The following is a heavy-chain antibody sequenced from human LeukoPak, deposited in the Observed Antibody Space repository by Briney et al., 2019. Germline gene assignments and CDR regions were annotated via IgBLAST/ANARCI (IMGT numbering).Heavy chain of an antibody. D-gene: IGHD3-22*01. Sequence: ASVKVSCKASGYTFTSYAVHWVRQAPGHRLEWMGWINAGNGNTKYSQKFQGRVTITRDTSASTAYMELSSLRSEDTAVYYCAINYYDSSGYPDYWGQGTLVTVSS. J-gene: IGHJ4*02. CDR3: AINYYDSSGYPDY. CDR2: INAGNGNT. CDR1: GYTFTSYA. V-gene: IGHV1-3*01.